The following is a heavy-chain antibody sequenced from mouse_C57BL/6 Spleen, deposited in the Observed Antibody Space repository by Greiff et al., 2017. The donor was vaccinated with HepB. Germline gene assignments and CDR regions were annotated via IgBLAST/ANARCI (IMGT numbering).Heavy chain of an antibody. V-gene: IGHV1-54*01. CDR3: ARSGTTVVAHYAMDY. D-gene: IGHD1-1*01. Sequence: VQLQQSGAELVRPGTSVKVSCKASGYAFTNYLIEWVKQRPGQGLEWIGVINPGSGGTNYNEKLKGKATLTADKSSSTAYMQLSSLTSEDSAVYFCARSGTTVVAHYAMDYWGQGTSVTVSS. J-gene: IGHJ4*01. CDR2: INPGSGGT. CDR1: GYAFTNYL.